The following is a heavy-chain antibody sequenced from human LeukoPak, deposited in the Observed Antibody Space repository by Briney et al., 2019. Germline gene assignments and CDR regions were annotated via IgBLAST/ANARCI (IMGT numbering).Heavy chain of an antibody. CDR2: INPSGGST. D-gene: IGHD3-22*01. V-gene: IGHV1-46*01. CDR3: ARNVASSGYYWD. Sequence: ASVKVSCKTSGYTFTNYYMHWVRQAPGQGLEWMGIINPSGGSTSYAQKFQGRVTMTRDTSTSTVYMELSSLRSEDTAVYYCARNVASSGYYWDWGQGTLVTVSS. J-gene: IGHJ4*02. CDR1: GYTFTNYY.